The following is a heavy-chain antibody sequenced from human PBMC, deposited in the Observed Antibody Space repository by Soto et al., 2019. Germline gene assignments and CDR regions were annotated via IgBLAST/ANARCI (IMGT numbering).Heavy chain of an antibody. J-gene: IGHJ4*02. D-gene: IGHD6-13*01. CDR2: TYYSGST. CDR3: ARVRGTAGKRYFDY. CDR1: GGSMISYY. V-gene: IGHV4-59*01. Sequence: SETLSLTCTVSGGSMISYYWNWMRQPPGKGLQWIGYTYYSGSTTYNPSLKSRVTISVDSSKNQFSLKLDSVTPADAAVYYCARVRGTAGKRYFDYWGPGTLVTVYS.